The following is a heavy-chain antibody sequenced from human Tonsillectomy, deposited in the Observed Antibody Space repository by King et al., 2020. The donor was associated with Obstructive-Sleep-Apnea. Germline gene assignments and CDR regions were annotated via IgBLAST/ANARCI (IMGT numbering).Heavy chain of an antibody. V-gene: IGHV4-39*07. D-gene: IGHD2-8*01. J-gene: IGHJ4*02. Sequence: MQLQESGPGLVRPSETLSLTCTVFGDSISSSSYYWGWIRQSPGKGLEWIGTIYYSGSTYYSPSLKSRVTISVDTSTNQFSLRLSSVTAADTAVYYCARVGATALMVYAAFDFWGQGTLVTVSS. CDR3: ARVGATALMVYAAFDF. CDR2: IYYSGST. CDR1: GDSISSSSYY.